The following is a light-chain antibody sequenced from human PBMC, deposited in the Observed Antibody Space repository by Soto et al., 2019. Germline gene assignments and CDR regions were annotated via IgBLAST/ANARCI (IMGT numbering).Light chain of an antibody. V-gene: IGKV1-8*01. Sequence: VRMTQTQSSFSASTGDRVTITCRASQGISSYLAWYQQKPGKAPKLLIYAASTLQSGVPSRFSGSGSGTDFTLTISCLQSEDFATYYCQQYYSYPRTFGQGTNVAI. CDR2: AAS. J-gene: IGKJ1*01. CDR3: QQYYSYPRT. CDR1: QGISSY.